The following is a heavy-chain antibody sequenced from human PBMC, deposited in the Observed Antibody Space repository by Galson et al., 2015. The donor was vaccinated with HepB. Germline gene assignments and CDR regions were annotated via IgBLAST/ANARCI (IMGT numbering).Heavy chain of an antibody. D-gene: IGHD6-13*01. Sequence: SLRLSCAASGFTFSSYAMHWVRQAPGKGLEWVAVISYDGSNKYYADSVKGRFTISRDNSKNTLYLQMNSLRAEDTAVYYCARRYSSSWCFDYWGQGTLVTVSS. J-gene: IGHJ4*02. CDR2: ISYDGSNK. CDR3: ARRYSSSWCFDY. CDR1: GFTFSSYA. V-gene: IGHV3-30-3*01.